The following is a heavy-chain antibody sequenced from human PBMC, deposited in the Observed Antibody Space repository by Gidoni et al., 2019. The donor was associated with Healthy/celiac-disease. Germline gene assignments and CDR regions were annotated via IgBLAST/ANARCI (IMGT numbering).Heavy chain of an antibody. Sequence: EVQLVESGGGWVQPGGSLRISCAAAGCTFSSYAMHWVRQAPGKGLEYVSAISSNGGSTYYANSVKCRFTISRDNSKNTLYLQMGSLRAEDMAVYYCARVSRYISSSNFDYWGQGTLVTVSS. CDR3: ARVSRYISSSNFDY. CDR2: ISSNGGST. J-gene: IGHJ4*02. CDR1: GCTFSSYA. D-gene: IGHD6-6*01. V-gene: IGHV3-64*01.